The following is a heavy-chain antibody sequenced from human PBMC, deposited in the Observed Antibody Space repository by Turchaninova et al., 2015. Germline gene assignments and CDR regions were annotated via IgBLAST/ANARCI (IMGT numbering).Heavy chain of an antibody. V-gene: IGHV4-31*03. CDR1: GGSISSGDYY. Sequence: QVQLQESGPGLVKPSQTLSLTCTVSGGSISSGDYYWSLIRQHPGKGLEWIVNIYYSGSTYYNPSLRSRITISVDTSKNQLSLKLSSVTAADTAVYYCARDQGTIFGVVRGFYFDYWGQGILVTVSS. CDR3: ARDQGTIFGVVRGFYFDY. J-gene: IGHJ4*02. CDR2: IYYSGST. D-gene: IGHD3-3*01.